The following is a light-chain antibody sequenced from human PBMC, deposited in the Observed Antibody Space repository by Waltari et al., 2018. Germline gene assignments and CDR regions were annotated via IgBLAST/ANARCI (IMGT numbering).Light chain of an antibody. CDR2: ADD. CDR1: RSNIGNNA. Sequence: QSVLTQTPSVSEAPRQRVTISCSGSRSNIGNNAVNWYQQGPGKAPKLLVFADDLLPSGVSDRFAGSKSGTSASLAISGRRSEDEGVYFVAAWDDSLKGVLFGGGTKLTVL. J-gene: IGLJ2*01. CDR3: AAWDDSLKGVL. V-gene: IGLV1-36*01.